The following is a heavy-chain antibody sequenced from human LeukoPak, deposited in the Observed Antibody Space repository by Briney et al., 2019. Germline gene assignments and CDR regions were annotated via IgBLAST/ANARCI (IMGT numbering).Heavy chain of an antibody. Sequence: SETLSLTCAVYGGSFSGYYWGWIRQPPGKGLEWIGEINHSGSTNYNPSLKSRVTISVDTSKNQFYLKLSSVTAADTAVYYCARGRSYYNAFDIWGQGTMVTVSS. D-gene: IGHD1-26*01. CDR2: INHSGST. V-gene: IGHV4-34*01. J-gene: IGHJ3*02. CDR1: GGSFSGYY. CDR3: ARGRSYYNAFDI.